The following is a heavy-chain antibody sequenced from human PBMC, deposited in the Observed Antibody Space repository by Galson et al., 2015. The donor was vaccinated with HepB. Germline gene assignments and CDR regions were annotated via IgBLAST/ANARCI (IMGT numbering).Heavy chain of an antibody. CDR3: ARDSDSSSVWYGFDD. J-gene: IGHJ4*02. D-gene: IGHD6-19*01. CDR2: ISSIADNT. V-gene: IGHV3-23*01. CDR1: GFTFSRNA. Sequence: SLRLSCAASGFTFSRNAMGWVRQAPGKGLEWVSSISSIADNTYYADSVKGRFTISRDDPRNTLYLEMNSLRAEDTALYYCARDSDSSSVWYGFDDWGQGALVSVSS.